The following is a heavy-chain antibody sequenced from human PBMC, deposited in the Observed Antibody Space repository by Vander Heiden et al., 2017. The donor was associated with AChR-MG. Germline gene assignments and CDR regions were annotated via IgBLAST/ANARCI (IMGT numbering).Heavy chain of an antibody. V-gene: IGHV4-4*07. J-gene: IGHJ5*02. Sequence: QVQLQESGPGLVKPSETLSLTCTVSGGSISRYYWSWIRQPAGKGLEWIGRIYTSGSTNYNPSLKSRGTMSVDTSKNQFSRKLSSVTAADTAVYYCARVIVAAAGTLGHWFDPWGQGNLVTVSS. D-gene: IGHD6-13*01. CDR2: IYTSGST. CDR3: ARVIVAAAGTLGHWFDP. CDR1: GGSISRYY.